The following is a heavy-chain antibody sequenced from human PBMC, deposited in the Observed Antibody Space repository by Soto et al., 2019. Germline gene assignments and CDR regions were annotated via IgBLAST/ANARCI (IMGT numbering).Heavy chain of an antibody. CDR2: ISAYNGNT. Sequence: ASVKVSCKASGYTFTSYGISWVRQAPGQGLEWMGWISAYNGNTNYAQKLQGRVTMTTDTSTSTAYMELRSPRSDDTAVYYCARDYYDSSGYSNWFDPWGQGTLVTVSS. D-gene: IGHD3-22*01. CDR3: ARDYYDSSGYSNWFDP. CDR1: GYTFTSYG. V-gene: IGHV1-18*01. J-gene: IGHJ5*02.